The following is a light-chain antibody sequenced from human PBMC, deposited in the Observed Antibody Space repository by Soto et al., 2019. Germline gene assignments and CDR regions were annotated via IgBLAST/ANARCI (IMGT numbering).Light chain of an antibody. CDR3: QQSEVT. V-gene: IGKV3-20*01. J-gene: IGKJ5*01. CDR1: QSVSSSY. Sequence: EIVLTQSPGTLSLSPGERATLSCRASQSVSSSYLAWYQQKPGQAPRLLIYGASSRATGIPDRFSGSGSGTDFTLTISRLEPEDFAAYYCQQSEVTFGQGTPLEIK. CDR2: GAS.